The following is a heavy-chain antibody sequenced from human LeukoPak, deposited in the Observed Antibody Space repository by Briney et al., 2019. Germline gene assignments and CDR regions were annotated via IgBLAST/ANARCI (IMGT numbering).Heavy chain of an antibody. CDR3: ARNSGSYYQYYFDY. V-gene: IGHV1-2*02. D-gene: IGHD3-10*01. CDR1: GYTFTGYY. Sequence: ASVKVSCKASGYTFTGYYMHWVRQAPEQGLEWMGWINPNSGGTNYAQKFQGRVTMTRDTSISTAYMELSRLRSDDTAVYYCARNSGSYYQYYFDYWGQGTLVTVSS. CDR2: INPNSGGT. J-gene: IGHJ4*02.